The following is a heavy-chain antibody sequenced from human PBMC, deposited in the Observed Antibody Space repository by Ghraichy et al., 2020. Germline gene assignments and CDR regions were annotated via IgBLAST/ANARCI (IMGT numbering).Heavy chain of an antibody. J-gene: IGHJ6*02. V-gene: IGHV3-30*03. D-gene: IGHD3-10*01. CDR2: ISYEGSNK. CDR3: ARERGSGSFYFYYFGMDV. Sequence: GGSLRLSCAASGFTFSSSGMHWVRQAPGKGLEWVAGISYEGSNKHYADSVRGRFTISRDNSKNTLYLQMNSLRPEDTAVYSCARERGSGSFYFYYFGMDVWGRGTTVTVSS. CDR1: GFTFSSSG.